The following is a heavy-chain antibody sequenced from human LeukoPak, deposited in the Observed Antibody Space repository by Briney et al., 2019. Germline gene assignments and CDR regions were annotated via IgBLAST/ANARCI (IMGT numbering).Heavy chain of an antibody. V-gene: IGHV4-61*01. CDR1: GGSVGSVISY. Sequence: PSETLSLTCTVSGGSVGSVISYWTWIRQPPGKGLEWIGYVYHTGGTKYNSSLKSRVTISLDTPKNQFSLRLSSVTAADTAVYYCARDSRHPYYYGLDVWGQGTTVTVSS. J-gene: IGHJ6*02. CDR3: ARDSRHPYYYGLDV. CDR2: VYHTGGT.